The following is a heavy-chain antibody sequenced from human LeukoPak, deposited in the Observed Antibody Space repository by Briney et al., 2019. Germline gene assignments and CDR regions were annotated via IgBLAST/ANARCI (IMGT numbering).Heavy chain of an antibody. CDR1: GFTFSSYA. Sequence: QSGGSLRLSCAASGFTFSSYAMSWVRQAPGKGLEWVSAISGSGGRTYYADSVRSRFTISRDNSKNTVYVQMNSLRAEDTAVYFCVVVSYCAVDCYDYWGQGTLVTVSS. J-gene: IGHJ4*02. D-gene: IGHD2-21*01. CDR3: VVVSYCAVDCYDY. CDR2: ISGSGGRT. V-gene: IGHV3-23*01.